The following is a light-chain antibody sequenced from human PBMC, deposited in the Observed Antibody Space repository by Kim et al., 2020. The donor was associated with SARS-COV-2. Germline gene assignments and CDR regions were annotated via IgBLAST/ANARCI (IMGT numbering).Light chain of an antibody. CDR3: LQDYSYPFT. J-gene: IGKJ2*01. V-gene: IGKV1-6*02. CDR2: GAH. Sequence: AIQMTQSPSSLSASVGDRITITCWASQGISNDLGWYQQKPGKAPKLLIYGAHSLQSGVPSRFSGSGSGTDFTLTISSLQPEDFATYYCLQDYSYPFTLGQGTKLEIK. CDR1: QGISND.